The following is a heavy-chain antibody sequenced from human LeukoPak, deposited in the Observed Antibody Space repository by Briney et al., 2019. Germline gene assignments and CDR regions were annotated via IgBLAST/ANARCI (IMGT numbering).Heavy chain of an antibody. D-gene: IGHD3-9*01. Sequence: SETLSLTCTVSGVSISSSTYYWGWIRQPPGKGLEWVGDVYYSGSTYYNPSLKSRVTISVDTSKRHFSLKLTSVTAADTAVYYCARGSYDVLTGYSTLGEYWGQGTLVTVSS. V-gene: IGHV4-39*02. CDR3: ARGSYDVLTGYSTLGEY. CDR1: GVSISSSTYY. J-gene: IGHJ4*02. CDR2: VYYSGST.